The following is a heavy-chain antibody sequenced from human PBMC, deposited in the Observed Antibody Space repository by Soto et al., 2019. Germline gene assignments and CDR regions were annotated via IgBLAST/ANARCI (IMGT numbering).Heavy chain of an antibody. CDR1: GGSISSSSYY. Sequence: QLQLQESGPGLVRPSETLSLTCTVSGGSISSSSYYWGWIRQPPGKGLEWIGNIYYSGSTYYNPSLKSRVTISVDTSKNQFSLRLSSVTAADTAVYYCARLPNGAYCGGDCYSFAPWGQGTLVTVSS. V-gene: IGHV4-39*01. CDR3: ARLPNGAYCGGDCYSFAP. CDR2: IYYSGST. D-gene: IGHD2-21*02. J-gene: IGHJ5*02.